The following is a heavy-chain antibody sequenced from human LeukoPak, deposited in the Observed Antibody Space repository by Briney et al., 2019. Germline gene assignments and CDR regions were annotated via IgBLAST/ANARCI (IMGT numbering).Heavy chain of an antibody. J-gene: IGHJ4*02. CDR3: ANIMGATNSY. CDR1: GFTFSSYA. V-gene: IGHV3-23*01. CDR2: ISGSGGST. Sequence: SGGSLRLSCAASGFTFSSYAMSWVRQAPGKGLEWVSAISGSGGSTYYADSVKGRFTISRDNSKNTLYLQMNSLRAEDTAVYYCANIMGATNSYWGQGTLVTVSS. D-gene: IGHD1-26*01.